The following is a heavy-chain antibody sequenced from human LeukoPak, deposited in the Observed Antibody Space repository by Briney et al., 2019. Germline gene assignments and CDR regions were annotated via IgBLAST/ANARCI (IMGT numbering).Heavy chain of an antibody. Sequence: TLLSTCTVSGGSVSSYYWGWIRQPPGKGLEWIGTIHYSGSAFYNPSLKSRVTISVDTSKNQFSLKLSSVTAADTAVYYCARREASPHKYFDYWGEGTRDPVSS. V-gene: IGHV4-39*01. D-gene: IGHD2-21*01. J-gene: IGHJ4*02. CDR3: ARREASPHKYFDY. CDR2: IHYSGSA. CDR1: GGSVSSYY.